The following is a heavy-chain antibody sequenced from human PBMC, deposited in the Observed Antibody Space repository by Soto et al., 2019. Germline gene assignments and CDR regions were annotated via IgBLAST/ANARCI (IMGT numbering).Heavy chain of an antibody. CDR2: IFYSGST. D-gene: IGHD2-21*02. CDR1: GGSISSSSYF. CDR3: ARHPSDFWFDP. V-gene: IGHV4-39*01. J-gene: IGHJ5*02. Sequence: QLQLQESGPGLVKPSETLSLTCSVSGGSISSSSYFWGWIRQPPGKGLEWIGSIFYSGSTYYNPSIQSRVTVSVDTSKNQFSLKLSSVTAADTAVYYCARHPSDFWFDPWGQGTLVTVSS.